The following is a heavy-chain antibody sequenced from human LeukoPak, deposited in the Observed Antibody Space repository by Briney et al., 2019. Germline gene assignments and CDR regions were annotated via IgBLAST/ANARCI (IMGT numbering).Heavy chain of an antibody. CDR1: GYTFTSYY. V-gene: IGHV1-46*01. CDR3: ARESAFGLAYYDFWSGKTKGYFDY. Sequence: ASVKVSCKASGYTFTSYYMHWVRQAPGQGLEWMGIINPSGGSTSYAQKFQGRVTMTRDTSTSTVYMELSSLRSEDTAVYYCARESAFGLAYYDFWSGKTKGYFDYWGQGTLVTVSS. J-gene: IGHJ4*02. CDR2: INPSGGST. D-gene: IGHD3-3*01.